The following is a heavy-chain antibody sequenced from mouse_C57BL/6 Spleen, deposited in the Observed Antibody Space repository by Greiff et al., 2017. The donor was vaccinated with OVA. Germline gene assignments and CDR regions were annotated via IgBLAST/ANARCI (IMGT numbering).Heavy chain of an antibody. J-gene: IGHJ1*03. CDR2: ISYDGSN. CDR3: ARALYGSSFYWYFDV. D-gene: IGHD1-1*01. CDR1: GYSITSGYY. Sequence: DVKLQESGPGLVKPSQSLSLTCSVTGYSITSGYYWNWIRQFPGNKLEWMGYISYDGSNNYNPSLKNRISITRDTSKNQFFLKLNSVTTEDTATYYCARALYGSSFYWYFDVWGTGTTVTVSS. V-gene: IGHV3-6*01.